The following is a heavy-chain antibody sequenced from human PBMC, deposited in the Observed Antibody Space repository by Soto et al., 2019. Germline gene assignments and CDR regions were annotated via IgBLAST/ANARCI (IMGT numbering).Heavy chain of an antibody. V-gene: IGHV1-69*13. CDR2: IIPIFGTA. CDR1: GGTFSSYA. CDR3: ARDGRITMVRGVIIPPGMDV. J-gene: IGHJ6*02. D-gene: IGHD3-10*01. Sequence: QVQLVQSGAEVKKPGASVKVSCKASGGTFSSYAISWVRQAPGQGLEWMGGIIPIFGTANYAQKFQGRVTITADESTSTAYMELSSLRSEDTAVYYCARDGRITMVRGVIIPPGMDVWGQGTTVTVSS.